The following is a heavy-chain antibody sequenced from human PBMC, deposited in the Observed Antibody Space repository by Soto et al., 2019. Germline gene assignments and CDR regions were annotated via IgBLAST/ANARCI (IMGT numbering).Heavy chain of an antibody. CDR2: IYYSGST. D-gene: IGHD6-6*01. CDR3: ARDRGIAARPGYYYYMDV. Sequence: QVQLQESGPGLVKPSETLSLTCTVSGGSISSYYWSWIRQPPGKGLEWIGYIYYSGSTNYNPSLTSRVTISVDTSKNQFSLKLSSVAAADTAVYYCARDRGIAARPGYYYYMDVWGKGTTVTVSS. J-gene: IGHJ6*03. CDR1: GGSISSYY. V-gene: IGHV4-59*01.